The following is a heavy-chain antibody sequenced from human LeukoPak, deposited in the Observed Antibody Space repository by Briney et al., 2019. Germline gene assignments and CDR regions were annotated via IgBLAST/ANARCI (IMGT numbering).Heavy chain of an antibody. V-gene: IGHV4-30-4*01. J-gene: IGHJ6*04. CDR3: ARGENYYYGMDV. CDR2: IYYSGST. CDR1: GGSISSGDYY. Sequence: SQTLSLTCTVSGGSISSGDYYWSRIRRPPGKGLEWIGYIYYSGSTYYNPSLKSRVTISVDTSKNQFSLKLSSVTAADTAVYYCARGENYYYGMDVWGKGTTVTVSS.